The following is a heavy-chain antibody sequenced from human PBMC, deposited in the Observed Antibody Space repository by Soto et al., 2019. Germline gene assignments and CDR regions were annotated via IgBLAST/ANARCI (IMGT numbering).Heavy chain of an antibody. Sequence: PSETLSLTCSVSGGSISSSSYYWGWIRQPPGKGLEWIGSIYYSGSTYYNPSLKSRVTISVDTSKNQFSLKLSSVTAADTAVYYCARYSSSWSKYLQYWGRGPLVTVSS. V-gene: IGHV4-39*01. J-gene: IGHJ1*01. CDR1: GGSISSSSYY. CDR2: IYYSGST. D-gene: IGHD6-13*01. CDR3: ARYSSSWSKYLQY.